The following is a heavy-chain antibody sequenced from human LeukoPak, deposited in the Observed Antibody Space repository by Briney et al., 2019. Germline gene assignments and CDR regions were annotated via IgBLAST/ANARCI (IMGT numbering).Heavy chain of an antibody. V-gene: IGHV3-23*01. D-gene: IGHD1-1*01. CDR3: AKDSGTSFTRYDYFDY. CDR2: ISGSGGST. CDR1: GFTFSSYA. J-gene: IGHJ4*02. Sequence: PGGSLRLSCAASGFTFSSYAMSWVRQAPGKGLEWVSAISGSGGSTYYADSVKGRFTISRDNSKSTLYLQMNSLRAEDTAVYYCAKDSGTSFTRYDYFDYWGQGTLVTVSS.